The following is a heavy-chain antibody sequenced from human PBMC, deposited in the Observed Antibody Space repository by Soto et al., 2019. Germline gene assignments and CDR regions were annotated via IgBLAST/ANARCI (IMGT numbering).Heavy chain of an antibody. D-gene: IGHD3-3*01. CDR2: INPNSGGT. J-gene: IGHJ6*02. CDR3: AMQYYDFWSGLYYYYGMDV. V-gene: IGHV1-2*02. Sequence: ASVKVSCKASGYTFTGYYIHWVRQAPGQGLEWMGWINPNSGGTNYAQKFQGRVTMTRDTSISTAYMELSRLRSDDTAVYYCAMQYYDFWSGLYYYYGMDVWGQGTTVTV. CDR1: GYTFTGYY.